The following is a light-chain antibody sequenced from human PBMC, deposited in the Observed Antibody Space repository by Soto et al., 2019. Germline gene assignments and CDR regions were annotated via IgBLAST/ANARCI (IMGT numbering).Light chain of an antibody. CDR2: DAS. CDR1: QSISSW. CDR3: HQYISYPRT. V-gene: IGKV1-5*01. Sequence: DIQMTQSPSTLSASVGDRVTITCRASQSISSWLAWYQQKPGKAPKLLIYDASSLESGVPSRFSGSGSGTEFTPAISRLQPNDFATYYCHQYISYPRTLGQGTKVE. J-gene: IGKJ1*01.